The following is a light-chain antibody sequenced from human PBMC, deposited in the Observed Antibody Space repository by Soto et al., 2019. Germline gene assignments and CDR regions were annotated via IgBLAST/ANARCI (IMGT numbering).Light chain of an antibody. V-gene: IGLV2-14*03. CDR3: SSYTTINTVVV. CDR1: SSDIGAYNY. Sequence: QSALTQPASVSGSPGQSITFSCTGTSSDIGAYNYVSWYQHHPGKAPKLLIYDVTDRPSGVSDRFSGSKSGTTASLTISGLQDEDEADYFCSSYTTINTVVVFGGGTKLTVL. J-gene: IGLJ3*02. CDR2: DVT.